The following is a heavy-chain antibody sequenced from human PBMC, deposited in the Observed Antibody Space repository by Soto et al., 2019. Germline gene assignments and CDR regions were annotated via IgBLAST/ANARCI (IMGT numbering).Heavy chain of an antibody. CDR3: ARHQGEQSAFDI. CDR2: IYPDDSDT. D-gene: IGHD3-16*01. J-gene: IGHJ3*02. Sequence: EFLKISFEASGYSFTFYWSAWVSKLPGKGLEWMGIIYPDDSDTRYSPSFQGQVTISADESITTAFLQWSSLKASDTGMYYCARHQGEQSAFDIWGQGTMVTVSS. V-gene: IGHV5-51*01. CDR1: GYSFTFYW.